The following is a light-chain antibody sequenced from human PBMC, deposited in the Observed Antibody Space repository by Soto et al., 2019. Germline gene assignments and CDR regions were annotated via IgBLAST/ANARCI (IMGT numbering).Light chain of an antibody. CDR3: QHYYRSST. CDR1: QSISSW. J-gene: IGKJ1*01. V-gene: IGKV1-5*03. Sequence: DIQMTQSPSTVSASVGDRVTITCRASQSISSWLAWYQQKPGKAPKLLIYKASTLESGVPSRFSGSGSGTEFTLTISSRQADDFATYYCQHYYRSSTFGQGTKVEIK. CDR2: KAS.